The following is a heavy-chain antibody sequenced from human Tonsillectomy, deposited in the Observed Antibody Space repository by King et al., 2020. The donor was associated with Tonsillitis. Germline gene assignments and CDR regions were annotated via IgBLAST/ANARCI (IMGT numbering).Heavy chain of an antibody. J-gene: IGHJ4*02. D-gene: IGHD2-8*02. Sequence: VQLVESGGGVVQPGRSLRLSCAASGFTFNNYGIYWVRQAPDKGLEWVALTSYDGSKKSYADSVKGRFTISRDNSKNTLYLQMDRLRTDDTALYYCAKGVGNCTGGSCYSDFWGQGTLVTVSS. CDR1: GFTFNNYG. CDR2: TSYDGSKK. V-gene: IGHV3-30*18. CDR3: AKGVGNCTGGSCYSDF.